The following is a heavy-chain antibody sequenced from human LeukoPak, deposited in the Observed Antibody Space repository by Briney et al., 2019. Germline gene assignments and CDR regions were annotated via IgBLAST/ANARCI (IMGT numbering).Heavy chain of an antibody. Sequence: SETLSLTCTVSGGSISSYYWTWIRQPAGKGLEWIARISTSGNTYYNPSLKSRLTMSVDTSKNQFSLKLSSVTAADTAVYYCARGTRYCSGDSCQNWFDPWGQGTLVTVSS. V-gene: IGHV4-4*07. D-gene: IGHD2-15*01. CDR3: ARGTRYCSGDSCQNWFDP. J-gene: IGHJ5*02. CDR1: GGSISSYY. CDR2: ISTSGNT.